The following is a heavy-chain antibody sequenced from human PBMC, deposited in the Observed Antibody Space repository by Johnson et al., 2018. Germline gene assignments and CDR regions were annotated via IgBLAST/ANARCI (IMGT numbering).Heavy chain of an antibody. CDR1: GGSISSYY. V-gene: IGHV4-59*01. J-gene: IGHJ3*02. CDR2: IYYSGST. Sequence: QVQLQESGPGLVKPSETLSLTCTVSGGSISSYYWNWIRQPPGKGLEWIGYIYYSGSTNYNPSLKRRVTISVDTSKNQFSLKLSSVTAADPAVYYCAREPGSITPNLDAFDIWGQGTMVTVSS. CDR3: AREPGSITPNLDAFDI. D-gene: IGHD3-10*01.